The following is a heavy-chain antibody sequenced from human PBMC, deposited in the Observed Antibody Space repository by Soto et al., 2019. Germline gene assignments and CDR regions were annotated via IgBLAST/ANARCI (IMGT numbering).Heavy chain of an antibody. V-gene: IGHV1-69*01. D-gene: IGHD1-26*01. CDR3: ARAIVGPTTTGWLDP. Sequence: QVQLVQSGAEVKKPGSSVKVSCKASGGTFSRYAISWVRQAPGQGLEWMGGIIPIFGTANYAQKFQGRVTITADESTRTAYMELSSMRFEDTAVYYCARAIVGPTTTGWLDPWGQGTLVTVSS. CDR1: GGTFSRYA. CDR2: IIPIFGTA. J-gene: IGHJ5*02.